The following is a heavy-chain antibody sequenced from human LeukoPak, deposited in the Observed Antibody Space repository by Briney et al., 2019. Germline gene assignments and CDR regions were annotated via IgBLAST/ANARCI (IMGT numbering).Heavy chain of an antibody. J-gene: IGHJ4*02. CDR1: GYTFTSYY. D-gene: IGHD3-10*01. V-gene: IGHV1-46*01. Sequence: GASVKVSCKASGYTFTSYYMHWVRQAPGQGLEWMGIINPSGGSTSYAQKFQGRVTMTRDTSASTVYMELSSLRSEDTAVYYCARDRNLWFGDYWGQGTLVTVSS. CDR2: INPSGGST. CDR3: ARDRNLWFGDY.